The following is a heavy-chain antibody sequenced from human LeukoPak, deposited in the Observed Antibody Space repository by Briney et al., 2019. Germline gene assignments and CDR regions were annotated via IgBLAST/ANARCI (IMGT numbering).Heavy chain of an antibody. CDR2: ISYSGST. Sequence: SETLSLICTVSGDSISDYFCTWIRQPPGKGLEWIGYISYSGSTHYSPSLKSRVTLSVDTSKKQFSLNLSSVTAADTAVYYCARGVSGGLFDSWGQGSLVTVSS. D-gene: IGHD3-10*01. J-gene: IGHJ4*02. V-gene: IGHV4-59*01. CDR1: GDSISDYF. CDR3: ARGVSGGLFDS.